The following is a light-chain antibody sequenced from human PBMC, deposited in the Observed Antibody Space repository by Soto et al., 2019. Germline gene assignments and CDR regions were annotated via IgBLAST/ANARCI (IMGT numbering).Light chain of an antibody. Sequence: DIQMTQSPSTLSASVGDRVTITCRASQSISSWLAWYQQKPGKAPKLLIYDASSLESGVPSRFSGSGSGTEFTLTISSLQLDDSATYYCQQYNSYSQTFGQGTKVDIK. CDR2: DAS. J-gene: IGKJ1*01. V-gene: IGKV1-5*01. CDR1: QSISSW. CDR3: QQYNSYSQT.